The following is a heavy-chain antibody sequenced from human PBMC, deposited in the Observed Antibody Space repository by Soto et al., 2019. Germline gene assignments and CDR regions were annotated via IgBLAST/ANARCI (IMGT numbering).Heavy chain of an antibody. CDR2: FDPEDGET. Sequence: ASVKVSCKVSGYTLTELSMHWVRQAPGKGLEWMGGFDPEDGETIYAQKFQGRVTMTEDTSTDTAYMELRSLRSDDTAVYYCARNILETFRGGMDVWGQGTTVTVSS. J-gene: IGHJ6*02. V-gene: IGHV1-24*01. CDR3: ARNILETFRGGMDV. D-gene: IGHD3-16*01. CDR1: GYTLTELS.